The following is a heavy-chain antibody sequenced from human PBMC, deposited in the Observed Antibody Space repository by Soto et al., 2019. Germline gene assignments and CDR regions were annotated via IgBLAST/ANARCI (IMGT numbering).Heavy chain of an antibody. CDR2: IFHSGIT. CDR3: ARGGPDLATIGSFDY. Sequence: PSETLSLTCTISGGSFNNDYWTWIRQSPGKGLEWIGYIFHSGITDYNPSVKSRVTISIDKSKNLFSLKLTSVTAADTAVYYCARGGPDLATIGSFDYWGQGTLVTVSS. D-gene: IGHD3-16*01. CDR1: GGSFNNDY. J-gene: IGHJ4*02. V-gene: IGHV4-59*01.